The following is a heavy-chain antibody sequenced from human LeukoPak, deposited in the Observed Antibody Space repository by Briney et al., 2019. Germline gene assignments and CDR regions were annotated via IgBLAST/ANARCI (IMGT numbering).Heavy chain of an antibody. V-gene: IGHV4-59*01. D-gene: IGHD1-26*01. J-gene: IGHJ4*02. CDR2: IYYSGST. Sequence: PSETLSLTCTVSGGSISSYYWSWIRQPPGKGLEWIGYIYYSGSTNYNPSLKSRVTISVDTSKNQFSLKLGSVTAADTAVYYCARVVVGAIDYWGQGTLVTVSS. CDR3: ARVVVGAIDY. CDR1: GGSISSYY.